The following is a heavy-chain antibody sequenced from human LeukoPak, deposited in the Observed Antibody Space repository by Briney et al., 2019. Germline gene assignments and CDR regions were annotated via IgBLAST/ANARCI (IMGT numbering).Heavy chain of an antibody. J-gene: IGHJ4*02. D-gene: IGHD7-27*01. CDR1: GGSISSSSYY. CDR3: ARRDWGPNYFDY. CDR2: IYYSGST. Sequence: PSETLSLTCTVSGGSISSSSYYWGWIRQPPGKGLEWIGSIYYSGSTYYNPSLKSRVTISVDTSKNQSSLKLSSVTAADTAVYYCARRDWGPNYFDYWGQGTLVTVSS. V-gene: IGHV4-39*01.